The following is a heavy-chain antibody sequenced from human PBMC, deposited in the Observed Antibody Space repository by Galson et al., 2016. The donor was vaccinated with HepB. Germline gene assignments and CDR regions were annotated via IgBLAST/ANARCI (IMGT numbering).Heavy chain of an antibody. V-gene: IGHV3-23*01. D-gene: IGHD2-2*01. CDR1: GFIFSSYA. CDR3: AGVPSGKRLDY. J-gene: IGHJ4*02. Sequence: SLRLSCAASGFIFSSYAVTWVRQAPGKGPEWVSTFGDGGDIYYADAGKGRFTISRDNSRNTLYLQMNSRRADDTAVYYCAGVPSGKRLDYWGQGTLVTVSS. CDR2: FGDGGDI.